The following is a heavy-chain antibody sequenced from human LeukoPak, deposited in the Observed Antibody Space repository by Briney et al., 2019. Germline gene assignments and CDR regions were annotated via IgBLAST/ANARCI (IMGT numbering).Heavy chain of an antibody. Sequence: ETLSLTCPVSGYSISSGYYWGWIRQPPGKGLEWIGSIYHSGSTYYNPSLKSRVTISVDSSKNQFSLKLSSVTAADTAIYYCARGTIVVATPWGHWGQGTLVTVSS. CDR3: ARGTIVVATPWGH. J-gene: IGHJ4*02. V-gene: IGHV4-38-2*02. CDR1: GYSISSGYY. D-gene: IGHD5-12*01. CDR2: IYHSGST.